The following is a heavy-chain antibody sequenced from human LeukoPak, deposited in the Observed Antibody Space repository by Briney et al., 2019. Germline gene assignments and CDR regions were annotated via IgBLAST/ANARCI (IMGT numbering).Heavy chain of an antibody. V-gene: IGHV3-15*01. CDR3: TTDLGTYYHGSQRLIPIDY. Sequence: AGGSLRLSRVDSGFTFTNAWMSWVRQAPGKGLEWIGRIKSKTDGETTNYVEPVRGRFTISRDDSKSAVYLQMNSLKIEDTAVYYCTTDLGTYYHGSQRLIPIDYWGQGTLVTVSS. J-gene: IGHJ4*02. CDR1: GFTFTNAW. D-gene: IGHD3-10*01. CDR2: IKSKTDGETT.